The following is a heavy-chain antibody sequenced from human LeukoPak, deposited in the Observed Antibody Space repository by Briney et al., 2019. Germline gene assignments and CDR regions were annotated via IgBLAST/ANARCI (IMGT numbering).Heavy chain of an antibody. J-gene: IGHJ6*04. CDR2: IIPIFGTA. CDR1: GGTFSSYA. CDR3: AKVHYDILTGPPFYYYGMDV. Sequence: ASVKVSCKASGGTFSSYAISWVRQAPGQGLEWMGGIIPIFGTANYAQKFQGRVTITADKSTSTAYMELGSLRSEDTAVYYCAKVHYDILTGPPFYYYGMDVWGKGTTVTVSS. D-gene: IGHD3-9*01. V-gene: IGHV1-69*06.